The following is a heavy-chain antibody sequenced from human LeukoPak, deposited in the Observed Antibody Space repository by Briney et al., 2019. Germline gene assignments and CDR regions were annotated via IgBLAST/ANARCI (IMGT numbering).Heavy chain of an antibody. J-gene: IGHJ2*01. CDR2: IYSGGNT. V-gene: IGHV3-66*01. Sequence: GGSLRLSCAASGFTVRDNYMSWVRQAPGKGLEWVSLIYSGGNTFYPDSVRGRFTISRDDSENTLSLQMNSLRAEDTAVYYCARAVTTGYFDLWGRGTLVTVSS. D-gene: IGHD4-11*01. CDR3: ARAVTTGYFDL. CDR1: GFTVRDNY.